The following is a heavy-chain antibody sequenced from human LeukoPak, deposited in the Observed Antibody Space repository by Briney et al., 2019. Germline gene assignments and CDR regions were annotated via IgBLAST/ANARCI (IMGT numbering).Heavy chain of an antibody. CDR3: AILTGTAGPFDY. D-gene: IGHD7-27*01. Sequence: GGSLRLSCAASGFTFSSYAMHWVRQAPGKGLEWVAVISYDGSNKYYADSVKGRFTISRDNSKNTLSLQMNSLRPEDTAIYYCAILTGTAGPFDYWGQGTLVTVSS. J-gene: IGHJ4*02. CDR1: GFTFSSYA. V-gene: IGHV3-30-3*01. CDR2: ISYDGSNK.